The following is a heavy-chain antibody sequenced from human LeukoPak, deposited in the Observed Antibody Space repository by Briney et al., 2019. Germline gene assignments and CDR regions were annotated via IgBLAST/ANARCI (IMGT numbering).Heavy chain of an antibody. Sequence: SETLSLTCIVSGGSISSSSYYWGWIRQPPGKGLEWIGSIYYIGNTYYNPSLKSRVTISVDTSKNQFSLNLSSVTAADTAVYYCARLVNSYDRKHNWFDPWGQGTLVTVSS. CDR3: ARLVNSYDRKHNWFDP. CDR1: GGSISSSSYY. D-gene: IGHD5-18*01. V-gene: IGHV4-39*01. CDR2: IYYIGNT. J-gene: IGHJ5*02.